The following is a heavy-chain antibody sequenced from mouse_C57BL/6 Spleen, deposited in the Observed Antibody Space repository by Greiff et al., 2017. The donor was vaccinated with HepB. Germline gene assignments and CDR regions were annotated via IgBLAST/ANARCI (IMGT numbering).Heavy chain of an antibody. CDR1: GYTFTDYY. J-gene: IGHJ1*03. Sequence: EVQLQQSGPELVKPGASVNISCKASGYTFTDYYMNWVKQSHGKSLEWIGDINPNNGGTSYNQKFKGKATLTVDKSSSTAYMELRSLTSEDSAVYYCARKGGDWYFDVWGTGTTVTVSS. CDR2: INPNNGGT. V-gene: IGHV1-26*01. D-gene: IGHD1-1*02. CDR3: ARKGGDWYFDV.